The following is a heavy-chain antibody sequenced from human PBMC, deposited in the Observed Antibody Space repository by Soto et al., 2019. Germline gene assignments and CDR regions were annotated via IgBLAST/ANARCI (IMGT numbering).Heavy chain of an antibody. CDR2: IYYSGST. Sequence: SETLSLTCTVSGGSISSSSYYWGWIRQPPGKGLEWIGSIYYSGSTYYNPSLKSRVTISVDTSKNQFSLKLSSVTAAETAVYYCASSIAAAGAPFFDYWGRGTLVTVSS. CDR1: GGSISSSSYY. V-gene: IGHV4-39*01. J-gene: IGHJ4*02. CDR3: ASSIAAAGAPFFDY. D-gene: IGHD6-13*01.